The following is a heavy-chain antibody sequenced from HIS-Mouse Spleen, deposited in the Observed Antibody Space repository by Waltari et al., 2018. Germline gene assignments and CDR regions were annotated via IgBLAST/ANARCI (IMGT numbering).Heavy chain of an antibody. CDR3: ARIAEGYTSGWYAFDY. J-gene: IGHJ4*02. CDR1: GFSLSPSGMC. D-gene: IGHD6-19*01. V-gene: IGHV2-70*15. CDR2: IDWADDK. Sequence: QVTLRESGPALVKPTQTLTLTCTFSGFSLSPSGMCVSWIRQPPGKALAWLARIDWADDKYYSTSLKTRLTISRDTSKNQVVLTMTNMDPLDTATYYCARIAEGYTSGWYAFDYWGQGTLVTVSS.